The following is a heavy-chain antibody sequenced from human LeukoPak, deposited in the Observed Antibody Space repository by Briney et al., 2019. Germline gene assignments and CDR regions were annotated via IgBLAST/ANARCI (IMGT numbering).Heavy chain of an antibody. CDR2: IYNSGST. V-gene: IGHV4-59*01. CDR1: DGSITSYY. CDR3: ARDKGPYWYFDL. Sequence: SETLSLTCTVSDGSITSYYWNWIRQPPGKGLEWIGNIYNSGSTDYNPSLKSRVTISVNTSKNQISLKLSSVTAADAAVYYCARDKGPYWYFDLWGRGTLVTVSS. J-gene: IGHJ2*01.